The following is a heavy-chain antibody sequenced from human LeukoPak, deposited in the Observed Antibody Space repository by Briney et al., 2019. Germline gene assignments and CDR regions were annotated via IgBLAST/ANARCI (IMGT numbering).Heavy chain of an antibody. V-gene: IGHV3-7*01. CDR1: GFTFSSYW. CDR2: IKQDGSEK. Sequence: GGSLRLSCAASGFTFSSYWMSWVRQAPGKGLEWVANIKQDGSEKYYADSVKGRLTISRDNAKNSLYLQMNSLRAEDTAVYYCARAVAGRSPNKYWGQGTLVTVSS. J-gene: IGHJ4*02. D-gene: IGHD6-19*01. CDR3: ARAVAGRSPNKY.